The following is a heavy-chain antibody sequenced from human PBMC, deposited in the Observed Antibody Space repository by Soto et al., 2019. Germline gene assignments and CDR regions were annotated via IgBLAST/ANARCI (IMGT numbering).Heavy chain of an antibody. CDR3: ARGTGIVVVPAALLVKPAAFDI. Sequence: QLQLVQSGAEVKKPGSSVKVSCKASGGTFSSYAISWVRQAPGQGLEWMGGIIPIFGTANYAQKFQGRVTITADESTSTAYMELSSLRSEDTAVYYCARGTGIVVVPAALLVKPAAFDIWGQGTMVTVSS. D-gene: IGHD2-2*01. J-gene: IGHJ3*02. CDR2: IIPIFGTA. V-gene: IGHV1-69*01. CDR1: GGTFSSYA.